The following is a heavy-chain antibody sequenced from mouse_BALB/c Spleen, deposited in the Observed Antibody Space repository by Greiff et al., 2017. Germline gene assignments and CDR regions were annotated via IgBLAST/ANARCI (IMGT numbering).Heavy chain of an antibody. D-gene: IGHD2-1*01. J-gene: IGHJ1*01. V-gene: IGHV5-17*02. CDR2: ISSGSSTI. Sequence: EVKLVESGGGLVQPGGSRKLSCAASGFTFSSFGMHWVRQAPEKGLEWVAYISSGSSTIYYADTVKGRFTISRDNPKNTLFLQMTSLRSEDTAMYYCARAYGTLLKSWYFDVGGAGTTVTVSS. CDR1: GFTFSSFG. CDR3: ARAYGTLLKSWYFDV.